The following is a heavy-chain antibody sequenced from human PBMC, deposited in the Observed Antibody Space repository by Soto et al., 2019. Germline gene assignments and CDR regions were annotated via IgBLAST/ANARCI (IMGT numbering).Heavy chain of an antibody. D-gene: IGHD2-15*01. V-gene: IGHV5-51*01. CDR1: GFGFSNPW. J-gene: IGHJ4*02. Sequence: GESLKISCKGAGFGFSNPWIGWARQVPGKGLEWMGVINYDDSDTRYGPSFQGQVTISADKSIKTAYLQWSSLRASDTAIYYCARPSRDCSAGSCWLFDYWGQGTLVTVSS. CDR2: INYDDSDT. CDR3: ARPSRDCSAGSCWLFDY.